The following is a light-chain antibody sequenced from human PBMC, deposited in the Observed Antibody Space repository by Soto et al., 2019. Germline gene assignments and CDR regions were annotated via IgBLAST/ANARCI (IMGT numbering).Light chain of an antibody. V-gene: IGLV7-43*01. Sequence: QTVVTQEPALTVSQGGTVTLTCASSTGAVTSGYYPNWFQQKPGQTPRALIDSTSNKHSWTPARFSGSLLGGKAALTLSGVQPEDEAEYYCLLYYGGAQLVFGGGTNLTVL. CDR3: LLYYGGAQLV. CDR1: TGAVTSGYY. J-gene: IGLJ2*01. CDR2: STS.